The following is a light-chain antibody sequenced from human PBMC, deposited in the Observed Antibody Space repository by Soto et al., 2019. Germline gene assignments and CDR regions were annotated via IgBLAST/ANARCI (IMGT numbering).Light chain of an antibody. CDR3: LQDHGFPLT. CDR2: AAS. CDR1: QDIRAD. V-gene: IGKV1-6*01. J-gene: IGKJ4*01. Sequence: AIQMTKSPSSLSASVGDRVTITCRATQDIRADLGWYQQKPGKAPKLLIYAASSLQSEVPSRFSGSGSGTDFTLTISSLQPEDFATYFCLQDHGFPLTFGGGTKVEIK.